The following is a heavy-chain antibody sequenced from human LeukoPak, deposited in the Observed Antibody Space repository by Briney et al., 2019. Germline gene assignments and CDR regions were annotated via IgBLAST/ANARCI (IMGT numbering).Heavy chain of an antibody. CDR1: GYSFTSYW. Sequence: GESLKISCKGSGYSFTSYWIGWVRQMPGEGLEWMGIIYPGDSDTRYSPSFQGQVTISADKSISTAYLQWSSLKASDTAMYYCARGADIVVVPAAIGLFDPWGQGTLVTVSS. CDR3: ARGADIVVVPAAIGLFDP. D-gene: IGHD2-2*01. J-gene: IGHJ5*02. V-gene: IGHV5-51*01. CDR2: IYPGDSDT.